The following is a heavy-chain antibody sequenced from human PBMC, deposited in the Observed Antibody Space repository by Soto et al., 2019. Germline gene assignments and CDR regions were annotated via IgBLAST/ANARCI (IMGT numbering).Heavy chain of an antibody. Sequence: QVQLVESGGGVVQPGRSLRLSCAASGFTFSSYGMHWVRQAPGKGLEWVAVISYDGSNKYYADSVKGRFTISRDNSKNTLYLQMNSLRAEDTAVYYCAKDRTTGGKSYYGMDVWGQGTTVTVSS. J-gene: IGHJ6*02. V-gene: IGHV3-30*18. CDR3: AKDRTTGGKSYYGMDV. CDR2: ISYDGSNK. D-gene: IGHD1-1*01. CDR1: GFTFSSYG.